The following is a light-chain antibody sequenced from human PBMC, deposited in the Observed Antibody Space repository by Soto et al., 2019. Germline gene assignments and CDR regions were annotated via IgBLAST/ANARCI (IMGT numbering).Light chain of an antibody. CDR1: TNDVGDYNY. CDR2: DVS. CDR3: TSYATTSTLV. J-gene: IGLJ2*01. Sequence: QSVLTQPASVSGSPGQSITIACTGTTNDVGDYNYVSWYQHHPGKAPKLLIFDVSNRPSGVSYRFSGSKLGNTASLTISGLQAEDEADYYCTSYATTSTLVFGGGTKLTVL. V-gene: IGLV2-14*01.